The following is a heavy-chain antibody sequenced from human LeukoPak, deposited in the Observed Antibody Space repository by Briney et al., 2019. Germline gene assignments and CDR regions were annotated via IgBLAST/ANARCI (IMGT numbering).Heavy chain of an antibody. J-gene: IGHJ3*02. Sequence: GGSLRPSCAASGFTFSGSAMHWVRQASGKGLEWVGRIRSKANGYTTAYDASVKGRFTISRDDSQRATYVQMNSLKIEDTAVYYCSRLAGGDAFDIWGPGTMVTVSS. CDR1: GFTFSGSA. CDR2: IRSKANGYTT. CDR3: SRLAGGDAFDI. D-gene: IGHD2-15*01. V-gene: IGHV3-73*01.